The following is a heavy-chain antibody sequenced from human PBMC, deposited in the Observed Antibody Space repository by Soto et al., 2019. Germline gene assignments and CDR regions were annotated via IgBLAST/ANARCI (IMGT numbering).Heavy chain of an antibody. CDR3: ARSVAPYYFDY. Sequence: APVKVSCQASGDTFTSSSMYLVCQAPGQRLEWMGWINAGNGNTKYSQKFQGRVTITRDTSASTAYMELSSLRSEDTAVYYCARSVAPYYFDYWGQGTLVTVSS. J-gene: IGHJ4*02. D-gene: IGHD2-15*01. CDR1: GDTFTSSS. CDR2: INAGNGNT. V-gene: IGHV1-3*01.